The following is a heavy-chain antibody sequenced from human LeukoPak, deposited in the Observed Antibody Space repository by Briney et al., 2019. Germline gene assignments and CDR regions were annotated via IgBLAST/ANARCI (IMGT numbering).Heavy chain of an antibody. CDR1: GGTFSSYA. D-gene: IGHD1-26*01. CDR3: TRESGSYHGNDY. CDR2: INPNNGAT. J-gene: IGHJ4*02. Sequence: EASVTVSCTASGGTFSSYAISWVRQAPGQGLEWMGRINPNNGATNYAQKLQGRVTITGDTSISTAYMELSSLRSDDTAVYYCTRESGSYHGNDYWGQGTLVTVSS. V-gene: IGHV1-2*06.